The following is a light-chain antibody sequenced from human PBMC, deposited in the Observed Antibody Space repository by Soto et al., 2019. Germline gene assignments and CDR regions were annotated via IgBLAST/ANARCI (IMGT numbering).Light chain of an antibody. J-gene: IGKJ1*01. V-gene: IGKV1-5*03. Sequence: IQITQSPSTLPASVGDRVTVTCRASHSIMSWLDWYQEKPGKALKLLIYKASLLETGVPSRFSGSASGTEFTLTISSLQTDDFGTYYCQQYNSHPWTFGQGTKVDI. CDR3: QQYNSHPWT. CDR2: KAS. CDR1: HSIMSW.